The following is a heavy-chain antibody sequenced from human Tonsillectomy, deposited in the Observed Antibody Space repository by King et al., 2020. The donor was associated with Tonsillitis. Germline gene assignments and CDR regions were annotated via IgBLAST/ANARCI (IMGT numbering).Heavy chain of an antibody. V-gene: IGHV3-21*01. J-gene: IGHJ4*02. CDR3: ARETHLFRLYDILPGFQHYFTY. CDR1: GFTFSTYT. Sequence: VQLVQSGGGLVRPGGSLRLSCAASGFTFSTYTMSWVRQAPGKGLEWVSSISSSGGYIYYADSVKGRFTISRDNAKNSLYLQMNSLRAEDTAVYYCARETHLFRLYDILPGFQHYFTYWGQGSPVTVPS. CDR2: ISSSGGYI. D-gene: IGHD3-9*01.